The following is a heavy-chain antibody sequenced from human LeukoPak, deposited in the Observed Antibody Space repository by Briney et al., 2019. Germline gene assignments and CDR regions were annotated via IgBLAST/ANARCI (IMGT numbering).Heavy chain of an antibody. V-gene: IGHV1-18*01. CDR3: ARDASNGIVVPFANYMDV. Sequence: ASVKVSCKASGYTFTSYGISWVRQAPGQGLEWMGWISAYNGNTNYAQKFQGRVTITADESTSTAYMELSSLRSEDTAVYYCARDASNGIVVPFANYMDVWGKGTTVTVSS. CDR2: ISAYNGNT. CDR1: GYTFTSYG. J-gene: IGHJ6*03. D-gene: IGHD2-2*01.